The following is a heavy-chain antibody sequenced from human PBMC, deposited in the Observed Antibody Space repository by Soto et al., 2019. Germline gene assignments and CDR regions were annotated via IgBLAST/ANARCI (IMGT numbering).Heavy chain of an antibody. CDR3: ASLIPEMYCSGGSCPQGDY. CDR1: GGTFSRHA. J-gene: IGHJ4*02. Sequence: QVQLVQSGAEVRKPGSSVKVSCKASGGTFSRHAISWVRQAPGQGLEWMGGIIPMFGTGNHAQKFQGRVTITADESTSTAYMELSSLRSEDTAVYYCASLIPEMYCSGGSCPQGDYWGQGTLVTVSS. D-gene: IGHD2-15*01. V-gene: IGHV1-69*01. CDR2: IIPMFGTG.